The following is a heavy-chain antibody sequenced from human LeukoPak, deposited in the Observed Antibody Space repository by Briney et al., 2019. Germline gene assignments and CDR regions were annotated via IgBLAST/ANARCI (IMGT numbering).Heavy chain of an antibody. CDR3: ARHVRFEGVDY. V-gene: IGHV3-7*01. Sequence: SGGSPRLSCAASGFIFSSYWMSWVRQAPGKGLEWVANIKQDGSEKYYVDSVKGRFTISRDNAKNSLFLQMNSLRAEDTAVYYCARHVRFEGVDYWGQGTLVTVSS. CDR2: IKQDGSEK. CDR1: GFIFSSYW. J-gene: IGHJ4*02. D-gene: IGHD3-16*01.